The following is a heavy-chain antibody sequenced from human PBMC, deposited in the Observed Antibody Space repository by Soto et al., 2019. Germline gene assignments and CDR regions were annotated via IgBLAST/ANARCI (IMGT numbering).Heavy chain of an antibody. J-gene: IGHJ6*03. CDR2: IYYSGST. D-gene: IGHD2-21*02. V-gene: IGHV4-59*08. CDR1: GGSISSYY. Sequence: SETLSLTCTVSGGSISSYYWSWIRQPPGKGLEWIGYIYYSGSTNYNPSLKSRVTISVATSKNQFSLKLSSVTAADTAVYYCARLVLTGPYYYYYYMDVWGKGTTVTVSS. CDR3: ARLVLTGPYYYYYYMDV.